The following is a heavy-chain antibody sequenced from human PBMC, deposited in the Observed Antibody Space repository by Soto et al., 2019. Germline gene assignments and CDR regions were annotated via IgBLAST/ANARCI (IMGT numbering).Heavy chain of an antibody. V-gene: IGHV4-31*03. D-gene: IGHD3-3*01. CDR1: GGSISSGGYY. CDR2: IYYSGST. Sequence: QVQLQESGPGLVKPSQTLSLTCTDSGGSISSGGYYWSWIRQHPGKGLEWIGYIYYSGSTYYNPSLKSRVTISVDTSKNQFSLKLSSVTAADTAVYYCARGSTIFGVVPYWGQGTLVTVSS. J-gene: IGHJ4*02. CDR3: ARGSTIFGVVPY.